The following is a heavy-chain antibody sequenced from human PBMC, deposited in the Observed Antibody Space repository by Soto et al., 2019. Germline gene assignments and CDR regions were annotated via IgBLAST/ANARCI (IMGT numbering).Heavy chain of an antibody. Sequence: GGSLRLSCAASGFTFSSYSMNWVRQAPGKGLEWVSYISSSSSTIYYADSVKGRFTISRDNAKNSLYLQMNSLRAEDTAVYYCARDKSDNYMVRGVIITLFDYWGQGTLVTVSS. V-gene: IGHV3-48*01. CDR2: ISSSSSTI. CDR1: GFTFSSYS. D-gene: IGHD3-10*01. J-gene: IGHJ4*02. CDR3: ARDKSDNYMVRGVIITLFDY.